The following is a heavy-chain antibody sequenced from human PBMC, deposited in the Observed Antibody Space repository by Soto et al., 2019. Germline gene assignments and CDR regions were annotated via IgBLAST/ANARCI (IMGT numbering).Heavy chain of an antibody. CDR2: ISAYNGNT. CDR1: GYTFTSYG. D-gene: IGHD6-13*01. Sequence: GASVKVSCKASGYTFTSYGISWVRQAPGQGLEWMGWISAYNGNTNYAQKLQGRVTMTTDTSTSTAYMELRSLRSDDTAVYYFARWFGFGPAAAGGENFDYWGQGTLVTVSS. CDR3: ARWFGFGPAAAGGENFDY. V-gene: IGHV1-18*01. J-gene: IGHJ4*02.